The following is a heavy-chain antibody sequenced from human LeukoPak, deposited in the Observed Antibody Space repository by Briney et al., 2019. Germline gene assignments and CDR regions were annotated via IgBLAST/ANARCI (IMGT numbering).Heavy chain of an antibody. CDR3: ATPTAEDAFDI. CDR1: GYSFTSYW. Sequence: GESLKISCKASGYSFTSYWIGWVRQMPGKGLEWRGIIYPGDSDTRYSPSFRGQVTISADKSISTAYLQWSSLKASDSAMYYCATPTAEDAFDIWGQGTMVTVSS. J-gene: IGHJ3*02. V-gene: IGHV5-51*01. D-gene: IGHD4-17*01. CDR2: IYPGDSDT.